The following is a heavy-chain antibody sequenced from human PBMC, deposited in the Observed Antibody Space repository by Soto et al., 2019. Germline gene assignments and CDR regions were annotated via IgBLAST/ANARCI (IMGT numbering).Heavy chain of an antibody. D-gene: IGHD6-6*01. CDR3: ARDRGAARREYFFRF. J-gene: IGHJ4*02. CDR1: GGSFSSYV. CDR2: VIPALGTA. V-gene: IGHV1-69*06. Sequence: ASVKVSCKASGGSFSSYVISWVRQAPGLGLEYMGGVIPALGTANYAQKFQGRVTISADKSTSTAYMELNSLTSDDTAVYYCARDRGAARREYFFRFWGQGTLVTVSS.